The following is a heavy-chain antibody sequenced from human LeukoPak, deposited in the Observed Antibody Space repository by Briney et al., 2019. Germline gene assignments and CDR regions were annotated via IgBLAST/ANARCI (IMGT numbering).Heavy chain of an antibody. Sequence: PGGSLRLSCAASGFTFDDYAMHWVRQAPGKGLEWVANIKQDGSEKYYVDSVKGRLTISRDNAKNSLYLQMNSLRAEDTAVYYCARARGDYGVLDIWGQGTMVTVSS. CDR2: IKQDGSEK. V-gene: IGHV3-7*01. D-gene: IGHD4-17*01. CDR1: GFTFDDYA. CDR3: ARARGDYGVLDI. J-gene: IGHJ3*02.